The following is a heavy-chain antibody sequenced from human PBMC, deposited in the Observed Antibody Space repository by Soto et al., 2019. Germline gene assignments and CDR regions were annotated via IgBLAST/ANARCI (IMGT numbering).Heavy chain of an antibody. V-gene: IGHV3-30*18. CDR1: GFNINSYG. D-gene: IGHD2-21*02. Sequence: VGSLRVSCTASGFNINSYGMHWVRQAPGKGLEWVALISYDGSNKYYIDSVKGRFLISRDISENMLYLQMNSLRAEDTAVYYCAKDHASPYCAGDCLPGAVGGNLDYWGQGALVTVSS. CDR2: ISYDGSNK. CDR3: AKDHASPYCAGDCLPGAVGGNLDY. J-gene: IGHJ4*02.